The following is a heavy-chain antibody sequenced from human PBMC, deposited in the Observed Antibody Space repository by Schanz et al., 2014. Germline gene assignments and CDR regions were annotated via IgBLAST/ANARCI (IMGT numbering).Heavy chain of an antibody. CDR3: ATNMVQGTISDAFDF. V-gene: IGHV4-34*02. D-gene: IGHD3-10*01. CDR2: INHSGNN. Sequence: QVQLQQWGAGLLKPSETLSLTCDVYGGSFSGYFWSWIRQPPGKGLEWIGEINHSGNNYYNPSLKSRVTISVDTSKNQFSLKLTSVTAADTAVYYCATNMVQGTISDAFDFWGQGTMVTVSS. CDR1: GGSFSGYF. J-gene: IGHJ3*01.